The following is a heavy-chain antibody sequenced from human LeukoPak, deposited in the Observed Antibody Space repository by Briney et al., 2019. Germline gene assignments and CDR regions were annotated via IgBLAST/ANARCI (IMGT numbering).Heavy chain of an antibody. CDR1: GFSISSYW. V-gene: IGHV3-7*01. D-gene: IGHD3-10*01. CDR3: VRHAYYVFDI. CDR2: IKKQGSEK. J-gene: IGHJ3*02. Sequence: QPGGSLRLSCEASGFSISSYWMTWVRQAPGKGLEWVANIKKQGSEKFYVDSVKGRFTIARENAKNSLYLQMNNLRAEDTAMYCCVRHAYYVFDIWGQGTMVTVSS.